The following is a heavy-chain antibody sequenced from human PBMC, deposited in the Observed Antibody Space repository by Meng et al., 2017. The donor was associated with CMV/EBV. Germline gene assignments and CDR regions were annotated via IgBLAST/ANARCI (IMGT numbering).Heavy chain of an antibody. Sequence: ASVKVSCKASGYTFTSYGISWVRQAPGQGLEWMGWISAYNGNTNYAQKLQGRVTMTTDTSTSTAYMELRSLRSDDTAVYYCARQLARIAVADTDHDAFDIWGQGTMVTVSS. CDR2: ISAYNGNT. V-gene: IGHV1-18*01. CDR1: GYTFTSYG. J-gene: IGHJ3*02. CDR3: ARQLARIAVADTDHDAFDI. D-gene: IGHD6-19*01.